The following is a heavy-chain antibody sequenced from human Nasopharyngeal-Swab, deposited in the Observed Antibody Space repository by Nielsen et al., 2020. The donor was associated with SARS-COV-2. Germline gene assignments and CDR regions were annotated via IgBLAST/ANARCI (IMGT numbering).Heavy chain of an antibody. CDR2: ISYDGSNK. V-gene: IGHV3-30*18. J-gene: IGHJ6*02. D-gene: IGHD3-3*01. CDR3: AKRSDYDFWSGGLYYYYYGMDV. Sequence: GESLKISCAASGFTFSSYGMHWVHQAPGKGLEWVAVISYDGSNKYYADSVKGRFTISRDNSKNTLYLQMNSLRAEDTAVYYCAKRSDYDFWSGGLYYYYYGMDVWGQGTTVTVSS. CDR1: GFTFSSYG.